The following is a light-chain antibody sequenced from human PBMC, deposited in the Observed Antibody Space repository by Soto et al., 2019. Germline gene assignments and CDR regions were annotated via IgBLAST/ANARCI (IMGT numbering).Light chain of an antibody. V-gene: IGLV2-23*01. Sequence: QSALTQPASVSGSPGQSITISCTGTSSDVGTSNLVSWYQQCPGKTPKLMIYEGTKRPSGVSNRFSGSKSGNTASLTISGLQADYEADYYCCSYAGSTTHVIFGGGTKRTVL. CDR2: EGT. J-gene: IGLJ2*01. CDR3: CSYAGSTTHVI. CDR1: SSDVGTSNL.